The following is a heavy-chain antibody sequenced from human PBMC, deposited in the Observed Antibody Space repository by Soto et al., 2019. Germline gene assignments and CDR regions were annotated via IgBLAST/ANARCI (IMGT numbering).Heavy chain of an antibody. V-gene: IGHV1-2*02. Sequence: ASVNVSCKASGYTFTGYFMHWVRQAPGQGLEWMGWINPNSGGTSYAQKFQGRVTMTRDTSISTAYMELTRLRSDDTAVYYCARDYGDYDNWFDPWGQGTLVTVSS. D-gene: IGHD4-17*01. J-gene: IGHJ5*02. CDR3: ARDYGDYDNWFDP. CDR1: GYTFTGYF. CDR2: INPNSGGT.